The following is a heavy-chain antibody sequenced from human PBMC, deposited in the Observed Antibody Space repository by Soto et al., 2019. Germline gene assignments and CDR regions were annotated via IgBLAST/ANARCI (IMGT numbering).Heavy chain of an antibody. V-gene: IGHV4-4*02. J-gene: IGHJ4*02. Sequence: QVPLQESGPRLVRPSGTLSLTCTVSSGSISTANWWSWVRQPPGRGLEWIGEIYHSGSTNNNLSLKRRVTLSVDKSKNQSSLRLSSVTAADTATYYCARRGGGVVLAATTPFDYWGQGTLVTVSS. D-gene: IGHD2-15*01. CDR3: ARRGGGVVLAATTPFDY. CDR1: SGSISTANW. CDR2: IYHSGST.